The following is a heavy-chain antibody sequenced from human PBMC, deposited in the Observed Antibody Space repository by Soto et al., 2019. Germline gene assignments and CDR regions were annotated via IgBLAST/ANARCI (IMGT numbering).Heavy chain of an antibody. V-gene: IGHV3-74*01. D-gene: IGHD3-10*02. CDR1: GFTFSSHW. CDR2: ITHDGSSA. Sequence: EVQVVESGGDLVQPGGSLRLSCVGSGFTFSSHWMHWVRQAPGKGLVWVAHITHDGSSATYAVSVKGRFTISRDNAKNTLYLQMNTLRFEDTAVYYCADLFAGFDIWGQGTMVTVSS. J-gene: IGHJ3*02. CDR3: ADLFAGFDI.